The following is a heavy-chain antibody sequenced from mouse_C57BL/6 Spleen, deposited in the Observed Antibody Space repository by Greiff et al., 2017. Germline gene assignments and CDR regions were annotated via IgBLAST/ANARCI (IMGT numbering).Heavy chain of an antibody. CDR3: ARDYYGSNYAMDY. V-gene: IGHV1-7*01. CDR2: INPSSGYT. Sequence: VQLVESGAELAKPGASVKLSCKASGYTFTSYWMHWVKQRPGQGLEWIGYINPSSGYTKYNQKFKDKATLTADKSSSTAYMQLSSLTYEDSAVYYCARDYYGSNYAMDYWGQGTSVTVSS. CDR1: GYTFTSYW. D-gene: IGHD1-1*01. J-gene: IGHJ4*01.